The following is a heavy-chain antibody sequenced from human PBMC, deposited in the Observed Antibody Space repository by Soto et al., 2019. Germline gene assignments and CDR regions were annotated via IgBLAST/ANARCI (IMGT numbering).Heavy chain of an antibody. V-gene: IGHV4-31*03. CDR2: IYYNGTT. CDR3: ARAKGIAAARALAWFEP. J-gene: IGHJ5*02. D-gene: IGHD6-13*01. Sequence: SETLSLTCTVSGGSISSPNFYWSWIRQHPGKGLEWIGHIYYNGTTYYNPTLKSRVSISVDTSKNQFSLKLSSVTAADTAVYYCARAKGIAAARALAWFEPSGQGTLVTVSS. CDR1: GGSISSPNFY.